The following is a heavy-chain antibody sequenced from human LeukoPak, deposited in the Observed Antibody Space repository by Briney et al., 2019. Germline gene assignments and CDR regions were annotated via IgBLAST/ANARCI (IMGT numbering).Heavy chain of an antibody. CDR1: GFTFRNYG. V-gene: IGHV3-33*01. CDR2: IFYDGSKK. D-gene: IGHD3-16*01. CDR3: ARSLGETTFDW. J-gene: IGHJ4*02. Sequence: GGSLRLSCVASGFTFRNYGMHWIRQAPGKGLEWVSVIFYDGSKKYYADFVKGRFTISRDNSKNVVYLQMDSLRAEDMAFYYCARSLGETTFDWWGQGTLVTVPS.